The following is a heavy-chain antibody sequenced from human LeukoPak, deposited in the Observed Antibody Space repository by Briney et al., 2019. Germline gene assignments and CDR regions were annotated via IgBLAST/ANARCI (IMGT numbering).Heavy chain of an antibody. Sequence: GGFVRLSCAASGFTFDDYAMHWVRQAPGKGLEWVSLISWDGGSTYYADSVKGRFTISRDNSKNSLYLQMNSLRAEDTALYYCAKAGSGYSVYYFDYWGQGTLVTVSS. D-gene: IGHD3-22*01. J-gene: IGHJ4*02. CDR2: ISWDGGST. CDR1: GFTFDDYA. CDR3: AKAGSGYSVYYFDY. V-gene: IGHV3-43D*04.